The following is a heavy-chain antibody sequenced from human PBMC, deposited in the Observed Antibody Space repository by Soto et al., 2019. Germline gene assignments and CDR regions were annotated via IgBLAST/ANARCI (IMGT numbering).Heavy chain of an antibody. CDR2: IYWNDDK. V-gene: IGHV2-5*01. D-gene: IGHD1-7*01. Sequence: GSGPTLVNPTQTLTLTCTFSGFSLSTSGVGVGWIRQPPGKALEWLALIYWNDDKRYSPSLKSRLTITKDTSKNQVVLTMTNMDPVDTATYFCAHTWGKPGIIGTNPFDFGGQGTLVTVSS. CDR1: GFSLSTSGVG. CDR3: AHTWGKPGIIGTNPFDF. J-gene: IGHJ4*02.